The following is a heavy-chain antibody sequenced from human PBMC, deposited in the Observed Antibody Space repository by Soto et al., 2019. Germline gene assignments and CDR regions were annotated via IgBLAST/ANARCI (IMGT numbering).Heavy chain of an antibody. CDR3: ARLEQGFEGVIGYYYYYYYMDV. CDR2: IKQDGSEK. D-gene: IGHD3-16*02. CDR1: GFTFSSYW. J-gene: IGHJ6*03. Sequence: EVQLVESGGGLVQPGGSLRLSCAASGFTFSSYWMSWVRQAPGKGLEWVANIKQDGSEKYYVDSVKGRFTISRDNAKNTLYLQMNSLRAEDTAVYYCARLEQGFEGVIGYYYYYYYMDVWGKGTTVTVSS. V-gene: IGHV3-7*01.